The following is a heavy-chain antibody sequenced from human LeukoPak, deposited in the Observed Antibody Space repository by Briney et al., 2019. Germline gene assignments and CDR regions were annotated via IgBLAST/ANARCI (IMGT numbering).Heavy chain of an antibody. Sequence: ASVKVSCKASGYTFTSYDINWVRQATGQGLEWMGWMNPNSGNTNYAQKLQGRVTMTTDTSTSTAYMELRSLRSDGTAVYYCAVLVLLRDYWGQGTLVTVSS. CDR3: AVLVLLRDY. J-gene: IGHJ4*02. CDR2: MNPNSGNT. CDR1: GYTFTSYD. V-gene: IGHV1-18*01. D-gene: IGHD2-15*01.